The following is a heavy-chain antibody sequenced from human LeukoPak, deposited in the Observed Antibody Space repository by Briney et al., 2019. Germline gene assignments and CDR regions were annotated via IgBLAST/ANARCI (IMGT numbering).Heavy chain of an antibody. Sequence: GGSLRLSCAASGFTFSSYSMNWVRQAPGKGLEWVSSISSSSSYIYYADSVKGRFTISRDNAKNSLYLQMNSLRAEDTAVYYCARGGSGSYYNGFEYWGQGTLVTVSS. CDR3: ARGGSGSYYNGFEY. CDR2: ISSSSSYI. CDR1: GFTFSSYS. V-gene: IGHV3-21*01. J-gene: IGHJ4*02. D-gene: IGHD3-10*01.